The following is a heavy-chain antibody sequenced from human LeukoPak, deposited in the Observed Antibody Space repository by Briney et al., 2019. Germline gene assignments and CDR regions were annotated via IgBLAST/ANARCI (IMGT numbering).Heavy chain of an antibody. J-gene: IGHJ4*02. CDR1: GGSFSGYY. V-gene: IGHV4-34*01. CDR3: ARIKYPPVRVAPEIDY. Sequence: PSETLSLTCAVYGGSFSGYYWSWIRQPPGKGLEWIGEINHSGSTNYNPSLKSRVTISVDTSKNQFSLKLSSVTAADTAVYYCARIKYPPVRVAPEIDYWGQGTLVTVSS. D-gene: IGHD5-12*01. CDR2: INHSGST.